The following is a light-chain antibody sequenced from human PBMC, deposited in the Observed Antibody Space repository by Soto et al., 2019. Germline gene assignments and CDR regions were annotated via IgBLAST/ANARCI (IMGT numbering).Light chain of an antibody. V-gene: IGLV2-14*01. Sequence: QSVLTQPASVSWSPGQSITISFTGTISYIGAYNYVSWYQQYTGKAPKLMIYWVTNRPSGVSNRFSGSKTGNTASLTISGLQAEDEADYYCFSHRSGDSHVFGTGTKVTVL. CDR2: WVT. CDR3: FSHRSGDSHV. CDR1: ISYIGAYNY. J-gene: IGLJ1*01.